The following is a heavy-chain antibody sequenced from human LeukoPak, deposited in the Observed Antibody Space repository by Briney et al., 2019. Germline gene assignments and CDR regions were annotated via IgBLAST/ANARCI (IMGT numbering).Heavy chain of an antibody. J-gene: IGHJ4*02. CDR1: GGSFSGYY. Sequence: SETLSLTCTVYGGSFSGYYWTWIRQSPEKGLEWIGENNHIGSTNYNPSLKSRVTISVDPSRNQFSLSLTSVTAADTAVYYCARGPYLSTTGTDYFDYWGQGTLVTVSS. D-gene: IGHD1-1*01. V-gene: IGHV4-34*01. CDR2: NNHIGST. CDR3: ARGPYLSTTGTDYFDY.